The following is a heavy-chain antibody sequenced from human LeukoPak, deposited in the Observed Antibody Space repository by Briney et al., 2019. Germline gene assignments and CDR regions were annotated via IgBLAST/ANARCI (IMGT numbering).Heavy chain of an antibody. CDR2: ISAYNGNT. CDR3: ARIHDSSGYYPYYFDD. V-gene: IGHV1-18*01. CDR1: GYTFTSYG. J-gene: IGHJ4*02. Sequence: GASVKVSCKASGYTFTSYGISWVRQAPGQGLEWMGWISAYNGNTNYAQKLQGRVTMTTDTSTSTAYMELRSLRSDDTAVYYCARIHDSSGYYPYYFDDWGQGTLVTVSS. D-gene: IGHD3-22*01.